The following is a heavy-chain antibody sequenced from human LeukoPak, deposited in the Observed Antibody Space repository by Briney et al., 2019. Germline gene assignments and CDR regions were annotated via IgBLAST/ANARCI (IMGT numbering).Heavy chain of an antibody. V-gene: IGHV3-64D*08. J-gene: IGHJ3*02. D-gene: IGHD3-22*01. Sequence: GGSLRLSCSASGFNFNNYAMNWVRQAQGKGLEYVSAISSNGGSTYYADSVKGRCTISRDNSKNTLYLQMSSLRAEDTAVYYCGLAAYYYDSSGSDDAFDIWGQGTMLIVSS. CDR2: ISSNGGST. CDR3: GLAAYYYDSSGSDDAFDI. CDR1: GFNFNNYA.